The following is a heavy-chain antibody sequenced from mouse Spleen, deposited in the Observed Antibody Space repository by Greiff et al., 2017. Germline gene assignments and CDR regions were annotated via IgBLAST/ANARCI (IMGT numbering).Heavy chain of an antibody. V-gene: IGHV5-9-3*01. D-gene: IGHD2-2*01. CDR1: GFTFSSYA. CDR2: ISSGGGNT. Sequence: EVQVVESGGGLVKLGGSLKLSCAASGFTFSSYAMSWVRQTPEKRLEWVATISSGGGNTYYPDSVKGRFTISRDNAKNTLYLQMSSLKSEDTAMYYCARHGYYFDYWGQGTTLTVSS. J-gene: IGHJ2*01. CDR3: ARHGYYFDY.